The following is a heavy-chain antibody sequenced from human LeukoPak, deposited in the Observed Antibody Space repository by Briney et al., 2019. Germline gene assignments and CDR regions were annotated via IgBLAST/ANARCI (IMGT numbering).Heavy chain of an antibody. CDR1: GGSISSHY. Sequence: SETLSLTCTVSGGSISSHYWSWIRQPLGKGLEWIGYIYYSGSTNYNPSLKSRVTISVDTSKNQFSLKLSSVTAADTAVYYCARYYDFWSGYYSGNYFDYWGQGTLVTVSS. V-gene: IGHV4-59*11. CDR2: IYYSGST. CDR3: ARYYDFWSGYYSGNYFDY. D-gene: IGHD3-3*01. J-gene: IGHJ4*02.